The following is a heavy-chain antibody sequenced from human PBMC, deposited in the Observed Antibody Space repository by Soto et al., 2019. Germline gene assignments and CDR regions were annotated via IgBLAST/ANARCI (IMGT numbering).Heavy chain of an antibody. CDR3: AKDFGDSSGYYYGYFQH. J-gene: IGHJ1*01. CDR2: ISGSGGST. V-gene: IGHV3-23*01. D-gene: IGHD3-22*01. Sequence: EVQLLESGGGLVQPGGSLRLSCEASGFTFSSYAMTWVRQAPGKGLEWVSAISGSGGSTYYADSVKGRFTISRGNSRNTLYLQMNSRRGEDTAVYYCAKDFGDSSGYYYGYFQHWGQGTLVTVSS. CDR1: GFTFSSYA.